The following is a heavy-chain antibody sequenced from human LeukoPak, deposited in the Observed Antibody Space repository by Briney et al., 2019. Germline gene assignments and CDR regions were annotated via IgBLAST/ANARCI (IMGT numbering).Heavy chain of an antibody. J-gene: IGHJ4*02. CDR1: GFTFSDYY. CDR3: ASLLWFGESSTDY. V-gene: IGHV3-11*06. CDR2: ISSSSSYT. Sequence: GGSLRLSCAASGFTFSDYYMSWLRQAPGKGLEWVSYISSSSSYTNYADSVKGRFTISRDNAKNSLYLQMNSLRAEDTAVYYCASLLWFGESSTDYWGQGTLVT. D-gene: IGHD3-10*01.